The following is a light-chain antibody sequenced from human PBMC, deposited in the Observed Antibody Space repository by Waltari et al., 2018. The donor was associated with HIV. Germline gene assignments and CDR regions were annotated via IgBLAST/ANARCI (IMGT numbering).Light chain of an antibody. CDR3: QQLNSYPRRLT. CDR1: QDINNY. CDR2: AAS. Sequence: DIQLTQSPSFLSASVGDRVTITCRASQDINNYLAWYQQKPEKAPRLLIYAASTLQSGVPSRFSGSGSGTEFSLTISSLQPEDFATYYCQQLNSYPRRLTFGGGTKVEVK. V-gene: IGKV1-9*01. J-gene: IGKJ4*01.